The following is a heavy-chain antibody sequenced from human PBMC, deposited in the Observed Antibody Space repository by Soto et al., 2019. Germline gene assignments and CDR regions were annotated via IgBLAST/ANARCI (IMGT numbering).Heavy chain of an antibody. V-gene: IGHV1-2*02. J-gene: IGHJ6*02. CDR3: ARVGWNYYYYGMDV. CDR2: INPNSGGT. CDR1: GYTFTGYY. D-gene: IGHD6-19*01. Sequence: ASVKVSCKASGYTFTGYYMHWVRQAPGQGLEWMGWINPNSGGTNYAQKFQGRVTMTRDTSISIAYMELSRLRSDDTAVYYCARVGWNYYYYGMDVWGQGTTVTVSS.